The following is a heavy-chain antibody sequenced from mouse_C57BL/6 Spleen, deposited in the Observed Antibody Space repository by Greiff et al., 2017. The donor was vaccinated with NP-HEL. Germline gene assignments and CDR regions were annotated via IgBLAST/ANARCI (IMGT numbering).Heavy chain of an antibody. J-gene: IGHJ4*01. Sequence: LQESGAELVRPGTSVKVSCKASGYAFTNYLIEWVKQRPGQGLEWIGVINPGSGGTNYNEKFKGKATLTADKSSSTAYMQLSSLTSEDSAVYFCARRIYYDYDAMDYWGQGTSVTVSS. CDR2: INPGSGGT. V-gene: IGHV1-54*01. CDR3: ARRIYYDYDAMDY. CDR1: GYAFTNYL. D-gene: IGHD2-1*01.